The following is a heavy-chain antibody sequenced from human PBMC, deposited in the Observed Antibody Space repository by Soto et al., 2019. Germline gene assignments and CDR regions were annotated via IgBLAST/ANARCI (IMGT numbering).Heavy chain of an antibody. CDR3: ARSPGLFTVATYFFDY. D-gene: IGHD4-17*01. V-gene: IGHV2-70*04. CDR2: IESDDDK. J-gene: IGHJ4*02. CDR1: GFSLSSKGMR. Sequence: SGPTLVNPTQTLTLTCTFSGFSLSSKGMRVSWIRQPPGKALELRARIESDDDKFYCPPLRTRLTTSKDTSKNQVVLTMTHVDPTDTATYYCARSPGLFTVATYFFDYWGQGTLVTVSS.